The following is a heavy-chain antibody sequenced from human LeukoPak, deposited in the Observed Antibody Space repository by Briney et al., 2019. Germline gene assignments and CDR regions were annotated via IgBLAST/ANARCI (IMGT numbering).Heavy chain of an antibody. CDR3: AKEREEQWLEVNDY. D-gene: IGHD6-19*01. Sequence: GGSLRLSCVASGFTVSSYYVSWVRQAPGKGLEWVSVIYSGGTTYYADSVEGRFTVSRDNSKNTLYLQMNSLRAEDTAVYYCAKEREEQWLEVNDYWGQGTLVTVSS. CDR1: GFTVSSYY. CDR2: IYSGGTT. J-gene: IGHJ4*02. V-gene: IGHV3-53*01.